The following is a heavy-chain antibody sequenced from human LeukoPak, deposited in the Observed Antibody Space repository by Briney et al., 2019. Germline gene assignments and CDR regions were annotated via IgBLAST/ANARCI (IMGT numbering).Heavy chain of an antibody. J-gene: IGHJ6*03. Sequence: SESLSVTCLFSGGSLSSYYWSGIRPPPGKGVEWIGYIYYSGGTNYNPSIQSRVAISVETSKNQFSLKLSSVTAEDRAVACVSGTTEAHIWRTRCDYYYMVVWLKATTVT. CDR2: IYYSGGT. CDR3: SGTTEAHIWRTRCDYYYMVV. V-gene: IGHV4-59*01. D-gene: IGHD1-1*01. CDR1: GGSLSSYY.